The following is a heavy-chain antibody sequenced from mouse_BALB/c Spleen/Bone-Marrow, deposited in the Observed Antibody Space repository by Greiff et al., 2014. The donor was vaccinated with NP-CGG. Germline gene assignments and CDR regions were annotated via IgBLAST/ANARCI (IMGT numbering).Heavy chain of an antibody. Sequence: VQLQQSGPELVKPGASVRISCKASGHTFTSYYIHWVKQRPGQGLEWIGWIYPGNVNTKYNEKFKGKATLTADKSSSTAYMQLSSLTSEDSAVYFCARDTMDYWGQGASVTVSS. CDR3: ARDTMDY. V-gene: IGHV1S56*01. CDR2: IYPGNVNT. J-gene: IGHJ4*01. CDR1: GHTFTSYY.